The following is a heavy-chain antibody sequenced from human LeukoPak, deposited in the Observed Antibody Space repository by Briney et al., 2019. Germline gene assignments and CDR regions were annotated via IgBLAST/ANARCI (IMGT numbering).Heavy chain of an antibody. V-gene: IGHV4-4*07. Sequence: SETLSLTCTVSGGSISSYYWSWIRQPAGKGLEWIGRIYTSGSTNYNPSLKSRVTMSVDTSKNQFSLKLSSVTAADTAVYYCARAEYCSSTSCLRGVGYYYYMDVWGKGTTVTVSS. CDR1: GGSISSYY. J-gene: IGHJ6*03. CDR3: ARAEYCSSTSCLRGVGYYYYMDV. CDR2: IYTSGST. D-gene: IGHD2-2*01.